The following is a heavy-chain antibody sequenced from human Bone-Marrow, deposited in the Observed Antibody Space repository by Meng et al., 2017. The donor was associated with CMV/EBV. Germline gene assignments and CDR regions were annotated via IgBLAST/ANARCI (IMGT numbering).Heavy chain of an antibody. V-gene: IGHV3-30*02. D-gene: IGHD6-13*01. J-gene: IGHJ4*02. CDR1: GFTFSSYG. Sequence: GGSWRLSCAASGFTFSSYGMHWVRQVPGKGLEWVAFIRYDGSNKYYADSVKGRFTISRDNSNNTLYLQMNSLRAEDTAVYYCAKDREDIAAASDGFDYWGQGTLVTVSS. CDR3: AKDREDIAAASDGFDY. CDR2: IRYDGSNK.